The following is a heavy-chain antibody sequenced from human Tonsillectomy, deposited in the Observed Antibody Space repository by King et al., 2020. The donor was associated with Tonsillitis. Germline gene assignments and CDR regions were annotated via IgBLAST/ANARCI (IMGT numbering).Heavy chain of an antibody. D-gene: IGHD3-10*01. CDR3: ARALDYSGSGSYYYYGMDV. CDR2: IYSGGST. CDR1: GFTVSNNY. V-gene: IGHV3-66*01. Sequence: VQLVESGGGLVQPGGSLRLSCAASGFTVSNNYMSWVRQAPGKGLEWVSVIYSGGSTYNADSVKGRFTISRDNYMNTLFLQMNSLRAEDTAVYYCARALDYSGSGSYYYYGMDVWGHGTTVTVSS. J-gene: IGHJ6*02.